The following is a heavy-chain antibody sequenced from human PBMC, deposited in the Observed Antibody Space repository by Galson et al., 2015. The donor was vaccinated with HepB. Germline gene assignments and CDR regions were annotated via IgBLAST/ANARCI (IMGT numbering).Heavy chain of an antibody. CDR1: GFRFSTFSNYG. Sequence: SLRLSCAASGFRFSTFSNYGMHWVRQAPGKGLEWVAVIWYDGSKKYYADSVKGRFTVSRDNAESTLYLQMNSLRAEDTAVYYCASQGYYYDSSGSPVGMDVWGQGTRVTVSS. V-gene: IGHV3-33*01. CDR2: IWYDGSKK. CDR3: ASQGYYYDSSGSPVGMDV. D-gene: IGHD3-22*01. J-gene: IGHJ6*02.